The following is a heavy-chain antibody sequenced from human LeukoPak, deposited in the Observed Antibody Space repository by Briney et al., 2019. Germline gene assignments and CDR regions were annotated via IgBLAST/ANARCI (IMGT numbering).Heavy chain of an antibody. CDR1: GFTFRSYA. V-gene: IGHV3-23*01. CDR2: ITNNGGRT. D-gene: IGHD2-15*01. Sequence: GGSLRLSCAASGFTFRSYAMSWVRQAPGKGLEWVSAITNNGGRTFYTDSVKGRFTISRDNAKNTLYLQMNSLRAEDTAVYYCAVTWGRSGGAFDIWGQGTMVTVSS. CDR3: AVTWGRSGGAFDI. J-gene: IGHJ3*02.